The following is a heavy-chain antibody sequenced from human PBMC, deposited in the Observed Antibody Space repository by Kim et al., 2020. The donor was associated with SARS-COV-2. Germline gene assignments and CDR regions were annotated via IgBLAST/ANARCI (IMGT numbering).Heavy chain of an antibody. V-gene: IGHV3-48*03. CDR2: ISSSGSSI. Sequence: GGSLRLSCAASGYTFSSYEMNWVRQAPGKGLEWVSYISSSGSSIYYADSVKGRFTISRDNAKNSLFLQMNSLRAEDTAVYYCARDNREALVYWGQGTLVTVSS. CDR3: ARDNREALVY. J-gene: IGHJ4*02. D-gene: IGHD1-26*01. CDR1: GYTFSSYE.